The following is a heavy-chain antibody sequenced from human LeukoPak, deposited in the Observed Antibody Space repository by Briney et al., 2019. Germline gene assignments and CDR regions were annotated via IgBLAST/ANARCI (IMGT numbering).Heavy chain of an antibody. D-gene: IGHD3-10*01. CDR1: GDTFNSYS. CDR2: TIPMFGSA. CDR3: ARVGRSRAALPNPNHYLDV. V-gene: IGHV1-69*05. Sequence: ASVKVSCKASGDTFNSYSISWVRQAPGEGLEWVGDTIPMFGSANYAQKLQGRVTITTDHSTSTAYLELNSLSSEDTAVYYCARVGRSRAALPNPNHYLDVWGKGTTVTVSS. J-gene: IGHJ6*03.